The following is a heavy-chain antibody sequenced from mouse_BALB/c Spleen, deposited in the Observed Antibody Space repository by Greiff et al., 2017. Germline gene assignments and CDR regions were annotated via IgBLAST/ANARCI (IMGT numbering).Heavy chain of an antibody. CDR1: GYTFTSYV. CDR2: INPYNDGT. J-gene: IGHJ3*01. D-gene: IGHD2-14*01. V-gene: IGHV1-14*01. Sequence: VQLQQSGPELVKPGASVKMSCKASGYTFTSYVMHWVKQKPGQGLEWIGYINPYNDGTKYNEKFKGKATLTSDKSSSTAYMELSSLTSEDSAVYYCARLYRYDGAWFAYWGQGTLVTVSA. CDR3: ARLYRYDGAWFAY.